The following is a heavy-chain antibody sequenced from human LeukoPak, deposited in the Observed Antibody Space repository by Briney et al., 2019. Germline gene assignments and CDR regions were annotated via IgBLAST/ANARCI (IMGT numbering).Heavy chain of an antibody. V-gene: IGHV3-30*18. CDR1: GYTFSSYG. CDR3: AKVDSGGYEYDY. J-gene: IGHJ4*02. CDR2: VSYDGSNK. Sequence: PGRSLRLSCAASGYTFSSYGMHWVRQAPGKGLEWVAVVSYDGSNKYCADSVKGRFTISRDNSKNTLYLQMNSLRAEDTAVYYCAKVDSGGYEYDYWGQGTLVTVSS. D-gene: IGHD5-12*01.